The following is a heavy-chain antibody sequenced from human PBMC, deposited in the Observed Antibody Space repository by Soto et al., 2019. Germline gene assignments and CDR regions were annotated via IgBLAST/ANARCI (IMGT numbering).Heavy chain of an antibody. CDR2: IYYSGST. J-gene: IGHJ6*02. CDR1: GGSISSYY. CDR3: ARSGYDFWSGYYNGYYGMDV. V-gene: IGHV4-59*01. D-gene: IGHD3-3*01. Sequence: SETLPLTCTVSGGSISSYYWSWIRQPPGKGLEWIGYIYYSGSTNYNPSLKSRVTTSVDTSKNQFSLKLSSVTAADTAVYYCARSGYDFWSGYYNGYYGMDVWGQGTTVTVSS.